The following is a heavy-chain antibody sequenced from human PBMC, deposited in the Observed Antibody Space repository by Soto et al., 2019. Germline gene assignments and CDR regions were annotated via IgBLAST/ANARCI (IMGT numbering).Heavy chain of an antibody. CDR3: ARGGRSSSSRWFDP. J-gene: IGHJ5*02. CDR1: GGSFSGYY. D-gene: IGHD6-6*01. V-gene: IGHV4-34*01. CDR2: INHSGST. Sequence: SETLSLTCAVYGGSFSGYYWSWIRQPPGKGLEWIGEINHSGSTNYNPSLKSRVAISVDTSKNQFSLKLSSVAAAATAVYYCARGGRSSSSRWFDPWGQGTLVTVSS.